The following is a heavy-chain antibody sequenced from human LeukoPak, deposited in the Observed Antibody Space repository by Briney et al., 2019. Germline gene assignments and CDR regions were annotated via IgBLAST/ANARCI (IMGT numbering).Heavy chain of an antibody. Sequence: GRSLRLSCAASGFTFSSYWIHWVRQAPGKGLVWVSRINSDGSSTSYADSVKGRFTISRDNAKNTLYLQMNSLRAEDTAVYYCARGNDYGDYCASDYWGQGTLVTVSS. CDR2: INSDGSST. D-gene: IGHD4-17*01. CDR1: GFTFSSYW. V-gene: IGHV3-74*01. J-gene: IGHJ4*02. CDR3: ARGNDYGDYCASDY.